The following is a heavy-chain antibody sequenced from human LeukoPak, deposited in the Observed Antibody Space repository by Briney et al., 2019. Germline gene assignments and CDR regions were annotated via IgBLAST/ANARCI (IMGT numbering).Heavy chain of an antibody. CDR1: GGSFSGYY. J-gene: IGHJ6*03. Sequence: SETLSLTCAVYGGSFSGYYWSWIRQPPGKGLEWIGEINHSGSTNYNPSLKSRVTISVDTSKNQFSLKLSSVAAADTAVYYCARARGYYYYMDVWGKGTTVTVSS. CDR2: INHSGST. CDR3: ARARGYYYYMDV. V-gene: IGHV4-34*01.